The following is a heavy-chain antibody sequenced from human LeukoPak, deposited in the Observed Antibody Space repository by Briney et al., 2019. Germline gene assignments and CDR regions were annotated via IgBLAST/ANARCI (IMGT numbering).Heavy chain of an antibody. Sequence: SETPSLTCTVSGASVNTNIYYWAWIRQAPGKGLEWIGSIFYSGSTYYNPSLKSRVTISIDTSKNQFSLKLTSVTAADTAVYYCTRSGGYTSSFNWGQGTLLTVSS. J-gene: IGHJ4*02. D-gene: IGHD6-19*01. CDR2: IFYSGST. CDR1: GASVNTNIYY. V-gene: IGHV4-39*01. CDR3: TRSGGYTSSFN.